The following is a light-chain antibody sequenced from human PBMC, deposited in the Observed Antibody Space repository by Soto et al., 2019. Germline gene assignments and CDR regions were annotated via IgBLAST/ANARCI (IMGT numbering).Light chain of an antibody. CDR2: EVT. J-gene: IGLJ2*01. Sequence: QSVLSQPPSASGSPGQSVTISCTGTSSDVGGYNYVSWYQQDPGKAPKLTIYEVTKRPSGVPDRFSGSKSGSTASLTVSGLQAEDDSDYYCSSYAGSNNVVFGGGTKLTVL. CDR3: SSYAGSNNVV. CDR1: SSDVGGYNY. V-gene: IGLV2-8*01.